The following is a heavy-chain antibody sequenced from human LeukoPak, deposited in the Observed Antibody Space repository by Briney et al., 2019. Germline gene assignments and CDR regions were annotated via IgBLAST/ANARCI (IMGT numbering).Heavy chain of an antibody. Sequence: ASVKVSCKASGYTFTGYYMHWVRQAPGQGREWMGWINPNSGGTNYAQKFQGRVTMTRDTSITTAYMEMSRLRSDDTALYYCARSPHILTGENFDYWGQGTLVTVSS. V-gene: IGHV1-2*02. CDR3: ARSPHILTGENFDY. D-gene: IGHD3-9*01. J-gene: IGHJ4*02. CDR2: INPNSGGT. CDR1: GYTFTGYY.